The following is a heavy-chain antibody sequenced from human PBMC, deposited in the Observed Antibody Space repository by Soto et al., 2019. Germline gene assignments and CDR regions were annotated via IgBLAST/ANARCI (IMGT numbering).Heavy chain of an antibody. J-gene: IGHJ6*02. D-gene: IGHD2-8*01. CDR3: ARGEIMSIYGMDV. V-gene: IGHV1-46*01. Sequence: GASVKVSCKASGYTFASYYMHWVRQAPGQGLEWMGIINPSGGSTTYAQKFQGRVTMTRDTSTSTVYMELSSLRSEDTAVYNCARGEIMSIYGMDVWGQGTTVTVSS. CDR1: GYTFASYY. CDR2: INPSGGST.